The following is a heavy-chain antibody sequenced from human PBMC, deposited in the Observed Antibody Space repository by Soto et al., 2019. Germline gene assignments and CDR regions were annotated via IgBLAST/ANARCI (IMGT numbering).Heavy chain of an antibody. CDR1: GFTFSSYA. CDR2: ISYDGSNK. D-gene: IGHD5-18*01. Sequence: QVQLVESGGGVVQPGRSLRLSCAASGFTFSSYAMHWVRQAPGKGLEWGAVISYDGSNKYYADSVKGRFTISRDNSKNTLYLQMNSLRAEDTAVYYCARAFTWIQIWGGIYWGQGTLVTVSS. J-gene: IGHJ4*02. CDR3: ARAFTWIQIWGGIY. V-gene: IGHV3-30-3*01.